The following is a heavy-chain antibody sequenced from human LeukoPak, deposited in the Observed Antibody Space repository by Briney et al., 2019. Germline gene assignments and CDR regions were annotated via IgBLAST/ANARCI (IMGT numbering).Heavy chain of an antibody. D-gene: IGHD5-18*01. Sequence: SQTRSLTCTVSGGSISSGGYYWSWIRQHPGEGLEWIGYIYYSGSTYYNPSLKSRVTISVDTSKNQFSLKLSSVTAADTAVYYCARARRRGYSYGRGMDWFDPWGQGTLVTVSS. V-gene: IGHV4-31*03. J-gene: IGHJ5*02. CDR1: GGSISSGGYY. CDR2: IYYSGST. CDR3: ARARRRGYSYGRGMDWFDP.